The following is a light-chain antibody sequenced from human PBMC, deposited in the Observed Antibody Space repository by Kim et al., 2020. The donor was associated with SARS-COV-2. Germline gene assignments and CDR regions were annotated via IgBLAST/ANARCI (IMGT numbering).Light chain of an antibody. CDR3: QHFGSSP. CDR2: GAS. CDR1: QSVTSSF. J-gene: IGKJ3*01. V-gene: IGKV3-20*01. Sequence: SLCPGERGTRSFRASQSVTSSFLAWYKHKPGQAPRLLIYGASSRATCIPDRFSGNGSGTDFTLTISRLEPEDFAVYYCQHFGSSPFGPGTKVDIK.